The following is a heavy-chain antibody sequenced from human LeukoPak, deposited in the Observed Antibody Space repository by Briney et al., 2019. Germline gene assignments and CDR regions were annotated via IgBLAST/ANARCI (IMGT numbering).Heavy chain of an antibody. Sequence: ASVKVSCKASGYTFTSYYMHWVRQAPGQGLEGMGIINPSGGSTSYAQKFQGRVTITRDTSTSTVYMELSSLRSEDTAVYYCARDYCRGITIFGSVDYWGQGTLVTVSS. J-gene: IGHJ4*02. CDR1: GYTFTSYY. D-gene: IGHD3-9*01. CDR3: ARDYCRGITIFGSVDY. CDR2: INPSGGST. V-gene: IGHV1-46*01.